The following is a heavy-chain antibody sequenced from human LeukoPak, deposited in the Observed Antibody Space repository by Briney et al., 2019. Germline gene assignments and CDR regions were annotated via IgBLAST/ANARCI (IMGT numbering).Heavy chain of an antibody. CDR2: ISGIGNTI. J-gene: IGHJ4*02. V-gene: IGHV3-48*01. Sequence: PGGSLRLSCAASGFTFSSYNMNWVRQAPGKGLEWVSYISGIGNTIYYADSVKGRFTISRDNSKNTLYLQMNSLRAEDTAVYYCARDSSGSFQPHWGQGTLVTVSS. CDR3: ARDSSGSFQPH. CDR1: GFTFSSYN. D-gene: IGHD3-22*01.